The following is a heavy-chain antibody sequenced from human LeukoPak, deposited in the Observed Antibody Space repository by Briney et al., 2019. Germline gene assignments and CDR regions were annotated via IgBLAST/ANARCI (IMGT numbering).Heavy chain of an antibody. CDR2: ISPSGNYI. V-gene: IGHV3-21*01. D-gene: IGHD2-2*01. J-gene: IGHJ4*02. Sequence: GGSLRLSCAASGFTFSSYWMSWVRQAPGKGLECVSSISPSGNYIYYADSLEGRFTISRDNAKNSLYLQMNSLRAEDTAVYYCARDLSSSISCYSYWGQGTLVTVSS. CDR3: ARDLSSSISCYSY. CDR1: GFTFSSYW.